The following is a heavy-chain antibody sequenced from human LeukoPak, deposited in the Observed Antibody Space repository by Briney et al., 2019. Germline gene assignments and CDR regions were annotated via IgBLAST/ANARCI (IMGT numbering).Heavy chain of an antibody. D-gene: IGHD3-22*01. CDR3: TRHGFYYDSSGFDL. Sequence: PGGSLRLSCAASGFTFSDSALHWVRQAPGKGLEWVGRAETKADSYATAYGTSVKGRFTISRGDSKNTAYLQMNSLKTDDTAVYYCTRHGFYYDSSGFDLWGQGTVVTVSS. J-gene: IGHJ3*01. CDR2: AETKADSYAT. V-gene: IGHV3-73*01. CDR1: GFTFSDSA.